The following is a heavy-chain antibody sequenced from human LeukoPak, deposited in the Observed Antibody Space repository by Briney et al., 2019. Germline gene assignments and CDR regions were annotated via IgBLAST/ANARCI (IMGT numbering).Heavy chain of an antibody. CDR3: ARLAVAGTKSEFDY. Sequence: ASVKVSCKASGYTFTSYGISGVLQAPGLGLELMGWISAYNGNTNYAQKLQGRVTMTTDTSTSTAYMELRSLRSDDTAVYYCARLAVAGTKSEFDYWGQGTLVTVSS. CDR1: GYTFTSYG. J-gene: IGHJ4*02. CDR2: ISAYNGNT. V-gene: IGHV1-18*01. D-gene: IGHD6-19*01.